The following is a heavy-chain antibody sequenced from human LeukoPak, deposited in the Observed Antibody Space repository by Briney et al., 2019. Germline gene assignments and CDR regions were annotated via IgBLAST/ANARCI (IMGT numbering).Heavy chain of an antibody. V-gene: IGHV1-18*01. D-gene: IGHD2-21*02. CDR3: ARDPRLGSGSDCYSGLLNAFEI. CDR1: GYTFTSYG. Sequence: GASVKVSCKASGYTFTSYGISWVRQAPGQGLEWMGWISAYSGNTNYAQKLQGRVTMTTDTSTSTAYMELRSLRSDDTAVYYCARDPRLGSGSDCYSGLLNAFEIWGQGTMVTVS. CDR2: ISAYSGNT. J-gene: IGHJ3*02.